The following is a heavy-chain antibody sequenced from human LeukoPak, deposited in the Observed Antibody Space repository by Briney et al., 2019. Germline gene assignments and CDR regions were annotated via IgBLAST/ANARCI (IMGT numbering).Heavy chain of an antibody. CDR3: ARGGTTVTGTWFDY. D-gene: IGHD4-17*01. J-gene: IGHJ5*01. V-gene: IGHV3-21*01. CDR2: ISSSSSYI. Sequence: GGSLRLSCAASGFTFSSYSMNWVRQAPGKGLEWVSSISSSSSYIYYADSVKGRFTISRDNAKNSLYLQMNSLRAEDTAVYYCARGGTTVTGTWFDYWGQGTLVTVSS. CDR1: GFTFSSYS.